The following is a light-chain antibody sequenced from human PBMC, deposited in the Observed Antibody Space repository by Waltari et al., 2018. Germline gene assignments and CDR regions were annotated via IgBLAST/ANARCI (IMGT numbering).Light chain of an antibody. V-gene: IGKV3-15*01. CDR1: QSVSRN. Sequence: EIVMTQPPATLSVSPGERATLSCRASQSVSRNVAWYQQKPGQAPRLLIYGASTRATGIPARFSGSGSGTEFTLTISSLQSEDFAVYYCQQYNDWPLPFGQGTRLDIK. CDR3: QQYNDWPLP. J-gene: IGKJ5*01. CDR2: GAS.